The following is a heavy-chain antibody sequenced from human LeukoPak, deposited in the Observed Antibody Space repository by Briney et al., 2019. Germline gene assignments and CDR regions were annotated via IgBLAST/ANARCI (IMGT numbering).Heavy chain of an antibody. Sequence: PGGSLRLSCAASGFTFSSHGMHWVRQAPGKGLEWVAVVSYDGSNKYYADSVKGRFAISRDNSKNTLYLQMNSLRAEDTAVYYCARDLKAARPNEDYWGQGTLVTVSS. CDR1: GFTFSSHG. V-gene: IGHV3-30*03. J-gene: IGHJ4*02. CDR3: ARDLKAARPNEDY. CDR2: VSYDGSNK. D-gene: IGHD6-6*01.